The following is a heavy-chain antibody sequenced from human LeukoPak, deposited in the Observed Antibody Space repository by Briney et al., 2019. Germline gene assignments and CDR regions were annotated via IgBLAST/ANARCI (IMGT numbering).Heavy chain of an antibody. Sequence: GGSLRLSCAASGFTFRNAWMSWVRQAPGKGLEWVSYISSSGSTIYYADSVKGRFTISRDNAKNSLYLQMNSLRAEDTAVYFCAKSSREVMAMMDVWGKGTTVTVSS. CDR1: GFTFRNAW. V-gene: IGHV3-11*04. CDR2: ISSSGSTI. J-gene: IGHJ6*04. CDR3: AKSSREVMAMMDV. D-gene: IGHD3-16*01.